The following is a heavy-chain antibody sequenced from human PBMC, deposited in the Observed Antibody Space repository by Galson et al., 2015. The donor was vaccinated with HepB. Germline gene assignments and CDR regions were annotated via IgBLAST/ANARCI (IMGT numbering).Heavy chain of an antibody. J-gene: IGHJ5*02. CDR1: GDSISPNY. CDR3: ARVVNWFDP. Sequence: ETLSLTCTISGDSISPNYWTWIRQPPGKGLEWIGHVSNSGGTNYNPSLKSRVTISLDPSNTEFSLKLSSVTAADTAVYYCARVVNWFDPWGQGTLVTVSS. V-gene: IGHV4-59*01. CDR2: VSNSGGT.